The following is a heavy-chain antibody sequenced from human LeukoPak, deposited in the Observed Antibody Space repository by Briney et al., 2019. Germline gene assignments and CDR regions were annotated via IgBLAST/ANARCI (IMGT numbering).Heavy chain of an antibody. D-gene: IGHD4-17*01. CDR1: GYTFTSYW. Sequence: GESLKISCKGSGYTFTSYWIGWVRQMPGKGLEWVGIIWPGGSDTRYSPSFQGQVTISADKSISTAYLQWSSLRASDTAMYYCARLLGRLNTVTTLAYDYWGQGTLVTVSS. V-gene: IGHV5-51*01. J-gene: IGHJ4*02. CDR2: IWPGGSDT. CDR3: ARLLGRLNTVTTLAYDY.